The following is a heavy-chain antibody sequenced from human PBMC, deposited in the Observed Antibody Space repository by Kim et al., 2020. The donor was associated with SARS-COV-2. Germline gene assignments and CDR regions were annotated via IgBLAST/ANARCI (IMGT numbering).Heavy chain of an antibody. D-gene: IGHD3-10*01. CDR1: GGSISSGGYY. CDR2: IYYSGST. CDR3: ARDTGSAFRELGSNWFDP. J-gene: IGHJ5*02. Sequence: SETLSLTCTVSGGSISSGGYYWSWIRQHPGKGLEWIGYIYYSGSTYYNPSLKSRVTISVDTSKNQFSLKLSSVTAADTAVYYCARDTGSAFRELGSNWFDPWGQGTLVTVSS. V-gene: IGHV4-31*03.